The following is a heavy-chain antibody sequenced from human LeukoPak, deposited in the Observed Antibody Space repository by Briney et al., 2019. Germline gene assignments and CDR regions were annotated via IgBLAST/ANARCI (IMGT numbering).Heavy chain of an antibody. D-gene: IGHD5-12*01. CDR1: GLTFSSYW. J-gene: IGHJ4*02. Sequence: GGSLRLSCAASGLTFSSYWMSWVRQAPGKGLEWVANIKHDGNEKYYVDFVKGRFTISRDNAKNSLYLQMNSLRVEDTAVYYCARSANGGYDRGNYWGQGTLVLVSS. V-gene: IGHV3-7*01. CDR2: IKHDGNEK. CDR3: ARSANGGYDRGNY.